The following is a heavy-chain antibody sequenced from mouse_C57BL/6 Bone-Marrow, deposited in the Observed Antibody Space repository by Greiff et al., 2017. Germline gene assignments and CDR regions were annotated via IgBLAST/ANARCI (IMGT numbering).Heavy chain of an antibody. J-gene: IGHJ3*01. V-gene: IGHV5-6*01. D-gene: IGHD1-1*01. Sequence: EVQRVESGGDLVKPGGSLKLSCAASGFTFSSYGMSWVRQTPDKRLEWVATISSGGSYTYYPDSVKGRFTISRDNAKNTLYLQMSSLKSEDTAMYYCAGSSYVAWFAYWGQGTLVTVSA. CDR1: GFTFSSYG. CDR3: AGSSYVAWFAY. CDR2: ISSGGSYT.